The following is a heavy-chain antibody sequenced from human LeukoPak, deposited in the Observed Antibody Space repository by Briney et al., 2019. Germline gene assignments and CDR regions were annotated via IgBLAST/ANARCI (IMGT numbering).Heavy chain of an antibody. CDR1: GYTITDYY. CDR2: INPNSGGT. CDR3: ARAWLPFDY. D-gene: IGHD5-12*01. V-gene: IGHV1-2*02. J-gene: IGHJ4*02. Sequence: GASVKVSCKASGYTITDYYIHWVRQAPGQGLEWMRWINPNSGGTNYAQKFQGRVTMTRDTSISTAYMELSRLRSDDTAVYYCARAWLPFDYWGQGTLVTVSS.